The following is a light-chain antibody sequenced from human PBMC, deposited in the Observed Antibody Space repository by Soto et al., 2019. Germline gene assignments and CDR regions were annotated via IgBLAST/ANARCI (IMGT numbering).Light chain of an antibody. J-gene: IGLJ2*01. V-gene: IGLV2-8*01. CDR1: SSDVGAYNY. CDR2: EVT. Sequence: QSALTQPPSASGSPGQSVTISCTGTSSDVGAYNYVSWYQQRPGKAPKLMIYEVTKRHSGVPDRFSGSKSGNTASLTVSGLQAEDEADYYCSSYAKTISVVFGGGTKLTVL. CDR3: SSYAKTISVV.